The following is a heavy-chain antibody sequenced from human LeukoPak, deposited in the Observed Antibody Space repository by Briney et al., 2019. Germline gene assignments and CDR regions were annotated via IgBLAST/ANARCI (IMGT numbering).Heavy chain of an antibody. V-gene: IGHV3-21*01. CDR1: GFTFSSYS. CDR2: IISSSSHI. J-gene: IGHJ6*03. D-gene: IGHD2-2*01. Sequence: PGGSLRLSCAASGFTFSSYSMNWVRQAPGKGLEGVSSIISSSSHIYYADSVKGRFTISRDNAKNSLYLQMNSLRAEDTAVYYCARTRAPSNGRVLYYMDVWGKGTTVTVSS. CDR3: ARTRAPSNGRVLYYMDV.